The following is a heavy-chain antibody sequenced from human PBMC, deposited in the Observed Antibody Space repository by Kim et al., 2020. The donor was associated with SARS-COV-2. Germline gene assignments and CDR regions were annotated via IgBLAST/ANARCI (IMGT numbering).Heavy chain of an antibody. Sequence: PSLKSRVTISVDTSKNQFSLKLSSVTAADTAVYYCARYRYGDYYYYGMDVWGQGTTVTVSS. J-gene: IGHJ6*02. V-gene: IGHV4-59*01. D-gene: IGHD2-21*01. CDR3: ARYRYGDYYYYGMDV.